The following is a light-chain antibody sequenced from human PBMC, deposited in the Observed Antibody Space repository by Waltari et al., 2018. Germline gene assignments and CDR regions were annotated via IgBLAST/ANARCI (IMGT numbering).Light chain of an antibody. J-gene: IGLJ3*02. CDR1: SSDVGGYNS. V-gene: IGLV2-8*01. CDR3: GSYADTSTWV. Sequence: QSVLTQPPSASGSPGQSVTISCTGSSSDVGGYNSVSWYQRHPGKAPKLLIYDVNKRPSGVPDRFSGSKAGPTASLTVSGLQVEDEGDYYCGSYADTSTWVFGGGTSLTVL. CDR2: DVN.